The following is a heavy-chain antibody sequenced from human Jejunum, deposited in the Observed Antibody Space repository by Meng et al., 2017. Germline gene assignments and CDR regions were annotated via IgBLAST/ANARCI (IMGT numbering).Heavy chain of an antibody. V-gene: IGHV4-4*02. Sequence: QLQLQESGPGLVKPSGTLSLTCGVSGGSISSSNRWSWVRQSPGKGLEWIGEMYHGGDTNYNPSLDTRVTISTDTSRNEFSLKLRSVTAADKAVYYCVRGEFAMLARFDFWGQGILVTVSS. CDR3: VRGEFAMLARFDF. D-gene: IGHD2-2*01. CDR2: MYHGGDT. J-gene: IGHJ4*02. CDR1: GGSISSSNR.